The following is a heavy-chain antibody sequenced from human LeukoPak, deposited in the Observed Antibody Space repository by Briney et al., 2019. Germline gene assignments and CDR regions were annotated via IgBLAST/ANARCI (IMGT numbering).Heavy chain of an antibody. CDR2: IYTSGST. D-gene: IGHD3-16*02. J-gene: IGHJ4*02. Sequence: SETLSLTCPVSGDSISSGDYYWSWIRQPAGKGLEWIGRIYTSGSTNYNPSLKSRVTISVDTSKNQFSLKLSSVTAADTAVYYCARDPLTRQYDYVWGSYRQNYFDYWGQGTLVTVSS. CDR1: GDSISSGDYY. V-gene: IGHV4-61*02. CDR3: ARDPLTRQYDYVWGSYRQNYFDY.